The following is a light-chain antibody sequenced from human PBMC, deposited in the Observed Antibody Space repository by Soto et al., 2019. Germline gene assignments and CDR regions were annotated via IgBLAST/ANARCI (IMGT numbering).Light chain of an antibody. V-gene: IGKV1-8*01. J-gene: IGKJ2*01. CDR3: QQYDNLPRT. CDR1: QGISSY. CDR2: AAS. Sequence: AIRMTQSPSSLSASTGDRVTITCRASQGISSYLAWYQQKPGKAPKLLIYAASTLQSGVPSRFSGSGSGTDFTFTISSLQPEDIATYYCQQYDNLPRTFGQGTKLEIK.